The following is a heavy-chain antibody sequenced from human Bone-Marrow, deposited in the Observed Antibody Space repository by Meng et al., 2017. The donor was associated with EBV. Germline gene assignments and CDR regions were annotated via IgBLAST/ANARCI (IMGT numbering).Heavy chain of an antibody. J-gene: IGHJ4*02. V-gene: IGHV1-3*01. Sequence: GQLVQSGAEVKKPGASVKVSCNASGYTFITYAIYWVRQAPGQTLEWMGWINPGNGHTRYSQKFQGRLTFIRDTSASTAYMELSSLRSEDTAVYYCARVYIPTTAAALFDYWGQGTLVTVSS. CDR2: INPGNGHT. D-gene: IGHD6-13*01. CDR1: GYTFITYA. CDR3: ARVYIPTTAAALFDY.